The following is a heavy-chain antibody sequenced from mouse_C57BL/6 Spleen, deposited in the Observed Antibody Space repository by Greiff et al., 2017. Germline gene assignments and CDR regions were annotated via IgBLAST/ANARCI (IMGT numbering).Heavy chain of an antibody. J-gene: IGHJ1*03. CDR3: AKNGGDDYDGNWYFDV. CDR2: IWRGGST. V-gene: IGHV2-5*01. D-gene: IGHD2-4*01. Sequence: SLTSYGVHWVRQSPGKGLEWLGVIWRGGSTDYNAAFMSRLSITKDNSKSQVFFKMNSLQADDTTIYYCAKNGGDDYDGNWYFDVWGTGTTVTVSS. CDR1: SLTSYG.